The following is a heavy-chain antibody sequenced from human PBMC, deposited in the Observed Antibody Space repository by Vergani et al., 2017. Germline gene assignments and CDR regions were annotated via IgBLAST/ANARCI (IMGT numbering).Heavy chain of an antibody. Sequence: QVQLVQSGAEVKKPGSSVKVSCKASGGTFSSYAISWVRQAPGQGLEWMGGIIPIFGTANYAQKFQGRVTITADESTSTAYMELSSLRSEDTAVYYCATFSVDTAMVRDIYYNYGMDVWGQGTTVTVSS. CDR3: ATFSVDTAMVRDIYYNYGMDV. D-gene: IGHD5-18*01. J-gene: IGHJ6*02. V-gene: IGHV1-69*12. CDR1: GGTFSSYA. CDR2: IIPIFGTA.